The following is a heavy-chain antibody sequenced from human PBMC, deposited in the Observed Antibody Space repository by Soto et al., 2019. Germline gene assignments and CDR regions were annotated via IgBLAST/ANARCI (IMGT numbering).Heavy chain of an antibody. J-gene: IGHJ4*02. D-gene: IGHD3-10*01. CDR2: ISSSSNTI. CDR3: AKCGLWFGELFYFDY. CDR1: GFTFSTYS. V-gene: IGHV3-48*01. Sequence: GGSLRLSCAASGFTFSTYSMNWVRQAPGKGLEWISFISSSSNTIYYADSVKGRFTISRDNSKNTLYLQMNSLRAEDTAVYYSAKCGLWFGELFYFDYWGQGTLVTVSS.